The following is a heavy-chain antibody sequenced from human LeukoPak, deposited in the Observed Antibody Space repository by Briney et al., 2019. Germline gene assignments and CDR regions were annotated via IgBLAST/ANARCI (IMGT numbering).Heavy chain of an antibody. Sequence: PGGSLRLSCAASGFTFSDYYMSWIRQAPGKGLEWVAVISYDGSNKYYADSVKGRFTISRDNSKNTLYLQMNSLRAEDTAVYYCAREIGGRDGYNSGAFDIWGQGTMVTVSS. CDR2: ISYDGSNK. CDR1: GFTFSDYY. J-gene: IGHJ3*02. V-gene: IGHV3-30-3*01. D-gene: IGHD5-24*01. CDR3: AREIGGRDGYNSGAFDI.